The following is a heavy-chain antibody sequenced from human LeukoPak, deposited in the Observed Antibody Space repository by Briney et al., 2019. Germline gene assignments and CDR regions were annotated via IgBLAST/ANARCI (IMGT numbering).Heavy chain of an antibody. J-gene: IGHJ4*02. D-gene: IGHD6-6*01. CDR1: GGTFSSYA. Sequence: SVKVSCKASGGTFSSYAISWVRQAPGQGLEWMGGIIPIFGTANYAQKFQGRVTITADESTSTAYMELSSLRSEDTAVYYCARRVGVAARPGRYYFDYWGQGTLVTVSS. V-gene: IGHV1-69*01. CDR2: IIPIFGTA. CDR3: ARRVGVAARPGRYYFDY.